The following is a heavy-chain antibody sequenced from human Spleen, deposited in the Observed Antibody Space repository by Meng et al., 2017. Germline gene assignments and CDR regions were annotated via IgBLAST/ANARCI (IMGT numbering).Heavy chain of an antibody. CDR3: ARDRVAGLNWFDP. V-gene: IGHV3-74*01. Sequence: EVQLVESGGGLVQPGGSLRLSCAASGFTFSSYWMHWVRQAPGKGLAWVSRSNSDGSSTTYADSVKGRFTISRDNAKNTLYLQMNSLRAEDTAVYYCARDRVAGLNWFDPWGQGTLVTVSS. D-gene: IGHD6-19*01. CDR1: GFTFSSYW. J-gene: IGHJ5*02. CDR2: SNSDGSST.